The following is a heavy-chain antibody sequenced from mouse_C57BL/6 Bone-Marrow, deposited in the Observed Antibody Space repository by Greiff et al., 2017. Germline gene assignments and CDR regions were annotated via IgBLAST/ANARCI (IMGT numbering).Heavy chain of an antibody. V-gene: IGHV1-64*01. J-gene: IGHJ2*01. D-gene: IGHD2-4*01. CDR3: ARGDDYDGTGFDY. CDR2: IHPNSGST. Sequence: VQLQQPGAELVKPGASVKLSCKASGYTFTSYWMHWVKQRPGQGLEWIGMIHPNSGSTNYNQKFKGKSTLTVDKSSSTAYMQLSSLTSEDSAVXYCARGDDYDGTGFDYWGQGTTLTVSS. CDR1: GYTFTSYW.